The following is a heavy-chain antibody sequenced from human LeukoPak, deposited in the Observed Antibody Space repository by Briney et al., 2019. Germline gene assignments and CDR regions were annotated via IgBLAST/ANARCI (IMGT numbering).Heavy chain of an antibody. J-gene: IGHJ3*02. D-gene: IGHD3-10*01. CDR1: GFTFSSYW. CDR3: AKDTGSGSYYNVKLNVQNDAFDI. V-gene: IGHV3-9*01. Sequence: GGSLRLSCAASGFTFSSYWMSWVRQAPGKGLEWVSGISWNSGSIGYADSVKGRFTISRDNAKNSLYLQMNSLRAEDTALYYCAKDTGSGSYYNVKLNVQNDAFDIWGQGTMVTVSS. CDR2: ISWNSGSI.